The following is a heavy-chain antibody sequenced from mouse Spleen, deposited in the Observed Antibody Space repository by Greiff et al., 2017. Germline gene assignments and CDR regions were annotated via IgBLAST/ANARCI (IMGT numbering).Heavy chain of an antibody. CDR2: IYPGSGST. Sequence: VQLQQSGPELVKPGASVKMSCKASGYTFTDYVISWVKQRPGQGLEWIGEIYPGSGSTYYNEKFKGKATLTADKSSNTAYMQLSSLTSEDSAVYFCAGSFLDYWGQGTTLTVSS. V-gene: IGHV1-77*01. CDR1: GYTFTDYV. CDR3: AGSFLDY. J-gene: IGHJ2*01. D-gene: IGHD1-1*02.